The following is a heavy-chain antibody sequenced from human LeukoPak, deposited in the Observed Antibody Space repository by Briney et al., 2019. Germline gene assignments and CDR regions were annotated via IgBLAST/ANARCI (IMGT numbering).Heavy chain of an antibody. V-gene: IGHV4-30-2*01. CDR1: GGSISSGGYY. CDR2: TYHSGST. D-gene: IGHD6-6*01. Sequence: SETLSLTCTVSGGSISSGGYYWSWIRQPPGKGLEWIGYTYHSGSTYYNPSLKSRVTISVDRSKNQFSLKLSSVTAADTAVYYCARDPYSSSGYNWFDPWGQGTLVTVSS. CDR3: ARDPYSSSGYNWFDP. J-gene: IGHJ5*02.